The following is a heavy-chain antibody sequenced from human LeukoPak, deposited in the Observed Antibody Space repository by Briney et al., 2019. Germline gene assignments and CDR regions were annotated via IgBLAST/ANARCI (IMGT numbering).Heavy chain of an antibody. CDR1: GFTVSSYA. Sequence: GGSLRLSCAASGFTVSSYAMSWVRQAPGQGLGWVSAIGFSTYYADSVKGRFTISRDTSKNTLSMQMHSLRDEDTATYYCVKLYWSSRALWYSHLWGRGTLVTVSS. D-gene: IGHD1-1*01. CDR3: VKLYWSSRALWYSHL. CDR2: IGFST. V-gene: IGHV3-23*01. J-gene: IGHJ2*01.